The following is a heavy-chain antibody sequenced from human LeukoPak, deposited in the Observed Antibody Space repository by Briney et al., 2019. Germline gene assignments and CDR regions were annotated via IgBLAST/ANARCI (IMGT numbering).Heavy chain of an antibody. CDR2: IYYSGST. D-gene: IGHD1-26*01. J-gene: IGHJ4*02. Sequence: PSETLSLTCSVSDGSIDNSSYYWGWIRQPPGKGLEWIGTIYYSGSTFYNPSLKSRVTVSVDTSKKQFYLRLTSVTAPDTAVYYCARGAVGADNWGQGTLVTVSS. CDR1: DGSIDNSSYY. V-gene: IGHV4-39*01. CDR3: ARGAVGADN.